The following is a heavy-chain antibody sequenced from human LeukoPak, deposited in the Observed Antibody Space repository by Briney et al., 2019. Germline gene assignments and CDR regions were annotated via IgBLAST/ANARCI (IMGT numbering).Heavy chain of an antibody. CDR1: GASISFYY. V-gene: IGHV4-59*01. Sequence: PSETLSLTCTVSGASISFYYWSWIPQPPGKGLEWIGYIYYSGSTNYNPSLKSRVTMSIDTSKNQFSLNLNSVTAADTAVYYCALDSSGWSDDSFDIWGHGTMVTVSS. D-gene: IGHD6-13*01. J-gene: IGHJ3*02. CDR3: ALDSSGWSDDSFDI. CDR2: IYYSGST.